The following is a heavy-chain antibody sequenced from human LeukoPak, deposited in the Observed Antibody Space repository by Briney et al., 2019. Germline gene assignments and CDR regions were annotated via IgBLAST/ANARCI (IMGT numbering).Heavy chain of an antibody. J-gene: IGHJ6*03. Sequence: SETLSLTCTVSGGSISSSSYYWGWIRQPPGKGLEWIGSIYYRGSTYYNPSLKSRVTISVDTSKNQFSLKLSSVAAADTAVYYCARVGGTIFGVMDVWGKGTTVTVSS. CDR1: GGSISSSSYY. V-gene: IGHV4-39*07. CDR2: IYYRGST. CDR3: ARVGGTIFGVMDV. D-gene: IGHD3-3*01.